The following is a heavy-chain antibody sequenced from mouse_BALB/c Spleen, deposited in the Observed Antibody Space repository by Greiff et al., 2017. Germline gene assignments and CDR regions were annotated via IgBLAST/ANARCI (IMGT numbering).Heavy chain of an antibody. CDR3: ARDAGRFFDY. V-gene: IGHV7-3*02. Sequence: EVKVVESGGGLVQPGGSLRLSCATSGFTFTDYYMSWVRQPPGKALEWLGFIRNKANGYTTEYSASVKGRFTISRDNSQSILYLQMNTLRAEDSATYYCARDAGRFFDYWGQGTTLTVSS. J-gene: IGHJ2*01. CDR1: GFTFTDYY. CDR2: IRNKANGYTT.